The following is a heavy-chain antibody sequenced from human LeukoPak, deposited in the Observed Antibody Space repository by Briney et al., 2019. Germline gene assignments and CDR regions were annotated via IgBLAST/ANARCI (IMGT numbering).Heavy chain of an antibody. D-gene: IGHD1-26*01. CDR1: GFTFSSYS. CDR2: ISSSSSTI. V-gene: IGHV3-48*01. CDR3: ARDPRLVWELPNLYFDY. Sequence: PGGSLRLSCAASGFTFSSYSMNWVRQAPGKGLEWVSYISSSSSTIYYADSVKGRFTISRDNAKNSLYLQMNSLRAEDTAVYYCARDPRLVWELPNLYFDYWGQGTLVSVSS. J-gene: IGHJ4*02.